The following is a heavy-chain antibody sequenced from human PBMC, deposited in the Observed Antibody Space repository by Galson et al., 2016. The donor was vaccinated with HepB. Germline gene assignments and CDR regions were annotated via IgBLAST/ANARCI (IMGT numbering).Heavy chain of an antibody. V-gene: IGHV3-23*01. J-gene: IGHJ3*01. CDR3: AKISLVGYNSGWGGSFEF. Sequence: SLRLSCAASGFSISIYSMNWVRQAPGKGLEWVSAFRVSGPGTSFTDSVKGRLTISNDNSKNTLYLQMTSLGAEDAAVYYFAKISLVGYNSGWGGSFEFWGRGTMVTVSS. CDR2: FRVSGPGT. CDR1: GFSISIYS. D-gene: IGHD6-19*01.